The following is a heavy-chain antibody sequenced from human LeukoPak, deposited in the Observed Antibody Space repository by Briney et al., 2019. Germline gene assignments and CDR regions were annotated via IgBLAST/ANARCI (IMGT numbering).Heavy chain of an antibody. CDR1: GFTSSSCW. D-gene: IGHD4-17*01. V-gene: IGHV3-7*03. CDR2: IKQDGGEI. CDR3: ARDKTHDYGDSYFEY. Sequence: GGSLRLSCAASGFTSSSCWMSWVRQAPGKGLEWVANIKQDGGEIYYVDSVKGRFTISRDNTKNSLYLQMNSLRAEDTAVYYCARDKTHDYGDSYFEYWGQGTLVTVSS. J-gene: IGHJ4*02.